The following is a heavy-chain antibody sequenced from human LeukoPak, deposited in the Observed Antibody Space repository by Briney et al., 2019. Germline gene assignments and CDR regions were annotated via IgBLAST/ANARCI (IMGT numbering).Heavy chain of an antibody. V-gene: IGHV4-4*07. CDR3: AREGYTSSWYSGYYYFDY. CDR1: GGSINSYY. Sequence: PSETLSLTCTVSGGSINSYYWTWIRQPAGKRLEWIGRINTSGSTNYNPSLKSRVTISVDTSKNQFSLKLSSVTAADTAVFFCAREGYTSSWYSGYYYFDYWGQGTLVTVSS. J-gene: IGHJ4*02. CDR2: INTSGST. D-gene: IGHD6-13*01.